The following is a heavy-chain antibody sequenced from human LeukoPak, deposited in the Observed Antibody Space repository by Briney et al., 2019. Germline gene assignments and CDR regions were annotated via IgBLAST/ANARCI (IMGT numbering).Heavy chain of an antibody. CDR1: GGSISSYY. J-gene: IGHJ4*02. D-gene: IGHD3-10*01. CDR2: IYHRGSA. Sequence: SETLSLTCTVSGGSISSYYWTWIRQPPGKGLEWIGYIYHRGSANYNPSLKGRVTISVDTSKNQFSLTLSSVTAADTAVYYCARAGDYYVSGSYLGYWGQGTLVTVSS. V-gene: IGHV4-59*01. CDR3: ARAGDYYVSGSYLGY.